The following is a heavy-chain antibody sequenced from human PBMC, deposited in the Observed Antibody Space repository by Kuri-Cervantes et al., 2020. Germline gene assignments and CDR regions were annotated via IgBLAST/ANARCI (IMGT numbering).Heavy chain of an antibody. CDR2: IYYRGTT. CDR1: GGSISSYY. V-gene: IGHV4-59*12. CDR3: ATNYGGNTAYWYFDL. J-gene: IGHJ2*01. Sequence: SETLSLTCTVSGGSISSYYWSWIRQPPGKGLEWIGYIYYRGTTNYNPSLKSRVTISVDTSKNQFSLKLSSVTAADTAVYYCATNYGGNTAYWYFDLWGRGTLVTVSS. D-gene: IGHD4-23*01.